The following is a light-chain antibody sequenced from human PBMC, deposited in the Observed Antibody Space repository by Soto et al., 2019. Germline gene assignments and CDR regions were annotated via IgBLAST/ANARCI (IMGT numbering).Light chain of an antibody. J-gene: IGKJ1*01. V-gene: IGKV1-5*03. CDR1: QNINSD. CDR2: RAS. Sequence: DVQMTQSPYTLSASVGDRVTITCRASQNINSDLAWYQQKPGKAPQLLIYRASSLESGVPSRFSGSGSGTEFTLTITSLQPDDFATYYCQQHNNYWTFGHGTRVDIK. CDR3: QQHNNYWT.